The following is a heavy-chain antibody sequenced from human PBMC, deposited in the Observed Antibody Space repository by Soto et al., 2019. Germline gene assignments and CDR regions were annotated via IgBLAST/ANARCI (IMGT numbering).Heavy chain of an antibody. D-gene: IGHD1-20*01. Sequence: QVQLQESGPGLVKPSQTLSLTCTVSGGSISSGGYYWSWIRQHPGKGLEWIGYIYFSGSTYYNPSLXXXXXXSVDTSKNQFSLXLXSVTAADTAVYYXXXVGGINWFDPWGQGTLVTVSS. V-gene: IGHV4-31*03. J-gene: IGHJ5*02. CDR1: GGSISSGGYY. CDR3: XXVGGINWFDP. CDR2: IYFSGST.